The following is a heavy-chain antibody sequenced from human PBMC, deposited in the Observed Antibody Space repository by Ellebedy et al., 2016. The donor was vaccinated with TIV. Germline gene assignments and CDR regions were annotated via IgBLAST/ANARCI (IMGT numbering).Heavy chain of an antibody. D-gene: IGHD5-24*01. Sequence: GESLKISCVGSGFTFSDYWMSWVRQAPGKGLEWVSSILVGGSTYDADSVKGRFIISRDNAENSLYLQMNSLRVEDTAVYYCVRDSTHGYDDYWGQGTLVTVSS. J-gene: IGHJ4*02. CDR3: VRDSTHGYDDY. V-gene: IGHV3-69-1*01. CDR1: GFTFSDYW. CDR2: ILVGGST.